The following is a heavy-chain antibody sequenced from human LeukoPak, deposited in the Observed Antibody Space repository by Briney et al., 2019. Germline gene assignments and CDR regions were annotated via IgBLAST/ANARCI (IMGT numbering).Heavy chain of an antibody. D-gene: IGHD6-19*01. CDR3: ARDYSSGWYYFDY. CDR2: ISSSGSTI. CDR1: GFTFSSYE. J-gene: IGHJ4*02. V-gene: IGHV3-48*03. Sequence: GGSLRLSCAASGFTFSSYEMNWVRQAPGKGLEWISYISSSGSTIYYADSVKGRFTISRDNAKNSLYLQMNSLRAEDTAVYYCARDYSSGWYYFDYWGQGTLVTVSS.